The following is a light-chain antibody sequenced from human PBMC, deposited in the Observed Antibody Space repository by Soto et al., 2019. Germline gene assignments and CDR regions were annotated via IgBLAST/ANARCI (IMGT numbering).Light chain of an antibody. CDR2: VTS. J-gene: IGKJ1*01. Sequence: DLVMTQSPLSLPVTPGEPASISCRSSQSLLHTDGYNYLDWFLQKPGQSPQLLIYVTSNRASGVPDRFSGSGSGTDFTLKISRVEAEDVGVYYCMQSLQTPRTFGQGTKVEI. CDR1: QSLLHTDGYNY. V-gene: IGKV2-28*01. CDR3: MQSLQTPRT.